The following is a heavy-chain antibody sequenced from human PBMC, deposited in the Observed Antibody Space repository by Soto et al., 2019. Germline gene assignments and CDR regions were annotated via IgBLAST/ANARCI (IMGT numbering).Heavy chain of an antibody. CDR3: ARVVDYDALTGYYRGAGWFDP. V-gene: IGHV4-59*01. Sequence: SETLSLTCSVSGGSIGSYYWSWIRQPPGKGLECIGYIFYSGSTNYNPSFQRRLTISVDTSKNQFSMKLSSVTAADTAVYYCARVVDYDALTGYYRGAGWFDPWGQGTLVTVSS. CDR1: GGSIGSYY. J-gene: IGHJ5*01. CDR2: IFYSGST. D-gene: IGHD3-9*01.